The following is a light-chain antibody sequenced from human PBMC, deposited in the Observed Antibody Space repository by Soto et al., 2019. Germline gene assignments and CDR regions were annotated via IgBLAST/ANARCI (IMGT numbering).Light chain of an antibody. J-gene: IGKJ4*01. Sequence: DLQLTQSPSFLSASVGDRVTITCRASQGISSYLAWYQQKPGKAPKLLIYAASTLQSGVPSRFSGSGSGTEFTLTISSRQPEDFATYYCQQLNRYPLTFGGGTKVEIK. CDR2: AAS. V-gene: IGKV1-9*01. CDR1: QGISSY. CDR3: QQLNRYPLT.